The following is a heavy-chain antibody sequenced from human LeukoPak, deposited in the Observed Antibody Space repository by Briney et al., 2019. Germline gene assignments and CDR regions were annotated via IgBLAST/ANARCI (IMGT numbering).Heavy chain of an antibody. CDR2: INYSGGT. CDR1: GGSINSYY. Sequence: SETPSLTCTVSGGSINSYYWSWIRQPPGKGLEWIGHINYSGGTKYNPSLKSRVTISVDTPKNQFSLKLSSVTAAGTAVYYCARYYYDSSGYSHCMDVWSQGTTVTVSS. J-gene: IGHJ6*01. CDR3: ARYYYDSSGYSHCMDV. V-gene: IGHV4-59*08. D-gene: IGHD3-22*01.